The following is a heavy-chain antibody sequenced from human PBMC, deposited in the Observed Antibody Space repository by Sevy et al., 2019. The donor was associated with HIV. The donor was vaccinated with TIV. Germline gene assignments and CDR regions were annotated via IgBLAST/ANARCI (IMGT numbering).Heavy chain of an antibody. CDR3: ARWYGNNFDY. V-gene: IGHV4-39*01. CDR1: GGTISSSSYR. CDR2: IYHTGAA. Sequence: SETLSLTCTVSGGTISSSSYRWGWIRQPPGKGLEWVGSIYHTGAADDYPSLKRRVTMSVDTSKNRFSLQVGSVTATETAVYYCARWYGNNFDYWGQGALVTVSS. J-gene: IGHJ4*02. D-gene: IGHD3-10*01.